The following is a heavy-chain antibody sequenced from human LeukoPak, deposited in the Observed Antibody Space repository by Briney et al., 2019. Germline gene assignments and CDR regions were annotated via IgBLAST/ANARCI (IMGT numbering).Heavy chain of an antibody. CDR2: IKSKTDGGTT. D-gene: IGHD6-13*01. V-gene: IGHV3-15*01. Sequence: GGSLRLSCAASGFTFSNAWMSWVRQAPGKGLEWVGRIKSKTDGGTTDYAAPVKGRFTISRDDSKNTLYLQMNSLKTEDTAVYYCTTVYSSSWYDDYYYGMDVWGQGTTVTVSS. CDR3: TTVYSSSWYDDYYYGMDV. J-gene: IGHJ6*02. CDR1: GFTFSNAW.